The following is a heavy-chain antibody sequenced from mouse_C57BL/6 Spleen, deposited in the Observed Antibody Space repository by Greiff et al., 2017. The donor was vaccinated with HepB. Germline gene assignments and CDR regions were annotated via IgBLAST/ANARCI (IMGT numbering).Heavy chain of an antibody. CDR3: ARGGIYYGSSFDV. CDR1: GFTFSDYG. V-gene: IGHV5-17*01. Sequence: EVKLVESGGGLVKPGGSLKLSCAASGFTFSDYGMHWVRQAPEKGLEWVAYISSGSSTIYYADTVKGRFTISRDNAKNTLFLQMTSLRSEDTAMYYCARGGIYYGSSFDVWGTGTTVTVSS. D-gene: IGHD1-1*01. J-gene: IGHJ1*03. CDR2: ISSGSSTI.